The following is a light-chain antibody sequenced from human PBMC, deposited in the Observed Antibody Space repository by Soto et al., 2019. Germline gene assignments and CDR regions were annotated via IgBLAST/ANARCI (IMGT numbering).Light chain of an antibody. V-gene: IGKV3-11*01. J-gene: IGKJ1*01. CDR1: QSIGLA. Sequence: EIVLTQSPATLSLSPGERATLSCRASQSIGLAIAWYQHKPGQAPRLLIFDASQRATGIPARFRGSGAGTDFTLSISSLEPEDFAVYYCQQRTDRPPWTFGQGTKEESK. CDR3: QQRTDRPPWT. CDR2: DAS.